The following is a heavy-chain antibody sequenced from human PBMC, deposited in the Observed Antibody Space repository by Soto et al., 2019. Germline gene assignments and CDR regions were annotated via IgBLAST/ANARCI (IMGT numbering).Heavy chain of an antibody. CDR1: GVTFSSYG. CDR2: ISYDGRNE. Sequence: GGSLRLSCAASGVTFSSYGMHWARQAQGKGLEWVAVISYDGRNEYYEDSLKGRFTISRDNSKNTLYLQMNSLRPEDSAVYYCAKDLRYDILTGYYMGVGAFDIWGLGTVVTVSS. J-gene: IGHJ3*02. D-gene: IGHD3-9*01. CDR3: AKDLRYDILTGYYMGVGAFDI. V-gene: IGHV3-30*18.